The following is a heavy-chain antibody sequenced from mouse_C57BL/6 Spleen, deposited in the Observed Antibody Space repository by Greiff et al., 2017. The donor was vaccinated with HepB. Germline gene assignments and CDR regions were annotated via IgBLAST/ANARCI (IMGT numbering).Heavy chain of an antibody. Sequence: VKLMESGAELVRPGTSVKVSCKASGYAFTNYLIEWVKQRPGQGLEWIGVINPGSGGTNYNEKFKGKATLTADKSSSTAYMQLSSLTSEDSAVYFCARTYPVGYYFDYWGQGTTLTVSS. CDR3: ARTYPVGYYFDY. V-gene: IGHV1-54*01. J-gene: IGHJ2*01. D-gene: IGHD1-1*01. CDR2: INPGSGGT. CDR1: GYAFTNYL.